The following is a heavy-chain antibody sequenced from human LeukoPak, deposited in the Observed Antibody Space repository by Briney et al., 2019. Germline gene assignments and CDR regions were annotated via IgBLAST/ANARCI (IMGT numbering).Heavy chain of an antibody. Sequence: GSLRLSCAASGFTFSDYYMSWIRQAPGKGLEWVSYISSSGSTIYYADSVKGRFTISRDNAKNSLYLQMNSLRAEDTAVYYCASWYSSGWYLVDYGMDVWGQGTTVTVSS. CDR1: GFTFSDYY. V-gene: IGHV3-11*01. CDR3: ASWYSSGWYLVDYGMDV. D-gene: IGHD6-19*01. J-gene: IGHJ6*02. CDR2: ISSSGSTI.